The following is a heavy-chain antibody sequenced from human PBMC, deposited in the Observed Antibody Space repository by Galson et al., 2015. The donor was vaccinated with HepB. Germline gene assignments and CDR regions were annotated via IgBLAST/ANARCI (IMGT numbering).Heavy chain of an antibody. CDR1: GFTFSDYY. CDR3: ARDRISDFWSGYYTGGIDY. CDR2: ISSSGSTI. V-gene: IGHV3-11*01. D-gene: IGHD3-3*01. J-gene: IGHJ4*02. Sequence: SLRLSCAASGFTFSDYYMSWIRQAPGKGLEWVSYISSSGSTIYYADSVKGRFTISRDNAKNSLYLQMNSLRAEDTAVYYCARDRISDFWSGYYTGGIDYWGQGTLVTVSS.